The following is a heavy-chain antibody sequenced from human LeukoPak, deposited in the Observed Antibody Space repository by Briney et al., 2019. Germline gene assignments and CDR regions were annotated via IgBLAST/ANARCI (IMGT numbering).Heavy chain of an antibody. D-gene: IGHD4-17*01. CDR1: GDSLSSYY. J-gene: IGHJ4*02. Sequence: SETLSLTCTLSGDSLSSYYWSWIRQPPGKGLEWIGNMYYSGSTYYNPSLKSRVTISVDTYKSRFSLKLSSVTAADTAVYYCATTVTTRYYFDYWGQGTLVTVSS. CDR3: ATTVTTRYYFDY. V-gene: IGHV4-59*04. CDR2: MYYSGST.